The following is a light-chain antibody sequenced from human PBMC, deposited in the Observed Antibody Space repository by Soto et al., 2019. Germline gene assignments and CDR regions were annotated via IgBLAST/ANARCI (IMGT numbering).Light chain of an antibody. CDR1: NTDIGGHKY. J-gene: IGLJ2*01. Sequence: QSVLTQPPSASGSPGQSVTISCTGSNTDIGGHKYVSWYQHHPGKAPKLIIYEVSERPSGVPDRFSGSKSGNAASLTVSGLQADDEAVYYCSSYTGTNNFVLFGGGTKVTVL. CDR2: EVS. V-gene: IGLV2-8*01. CDR3: SSYTGTNNFVL.